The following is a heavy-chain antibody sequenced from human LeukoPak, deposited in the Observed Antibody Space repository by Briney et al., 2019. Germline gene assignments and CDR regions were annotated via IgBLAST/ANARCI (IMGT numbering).Heavy chain of an antibody. V-gene: IGHV3-74*01. J-gene: IGHJ4*02. Sequence: GGSLRLSCAASGFTFSSYWMHWVRQAPGKGLVWVSRINSDGSSTSYADSVKGRFTISRDNSKNTLYLQMNSLRAEDTAVYYCAKDSSYYSGWYFDYWGQGTLVTVSS. CDR3: AKDSSYYSGWYFDY. CDR2: INSDGSST. D-gene: IGHD6-19*01. CDR1: GFTFSSYW.